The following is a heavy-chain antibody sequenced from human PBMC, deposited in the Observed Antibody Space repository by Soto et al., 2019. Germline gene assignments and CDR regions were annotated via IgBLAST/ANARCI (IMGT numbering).Heavy chain of an antibody. CDR1: GGSINNNFW. CDR2: IYQTGSI. D-gene: IGHD3-3*01. V-gene: IGHV4-4*02. J-gene: IGHJ5*02. Sequence: PSETLSLTCAVSGGSINNNFWSWVRQPPGKGLEWIGEIYQTGSINYNPYLRIRGTISVDKSKNQLPLKVDSVTAADTAFDYCVRGNDNYDFWNNWSLDPWGQGTLVTVSS. CDR3: VRGNDNYDFWNNWSLDP.